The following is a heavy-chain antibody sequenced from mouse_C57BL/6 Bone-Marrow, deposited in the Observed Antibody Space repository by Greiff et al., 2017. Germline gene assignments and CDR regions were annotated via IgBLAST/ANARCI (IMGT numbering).Heavy chain of an antibody. V-gene: IGHV1-54*01. D-gene: IGHD1-1*01. CDR3: ARSGYYYGSSLFAY. CDR1: GYAFTNYL. J-gene: IGHJ3*01. Sequence: VKVSCKASGYAFTNYLIEWVKQRPGQGLEWIGVTNPGSGGTNYNEKFKGKATLTADKSSSTAYMQLSSLTSADSAVYFCARSGYYYGSSLFAYWGQGTLVTVSA. CDR2: TNPGSGGT.